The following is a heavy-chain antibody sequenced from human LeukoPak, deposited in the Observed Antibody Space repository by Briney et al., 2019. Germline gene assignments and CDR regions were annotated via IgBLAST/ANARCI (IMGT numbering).Heavy chain of an antibody. J-gene: IGHJ5*02. CDR3: ADTIAAAGNRWFDP. D-gene: IGHD6-13*01. CDR1: GYTFTSYD. Sequence: GASVKVSCKASGYTFTSYDINWVRQATGQGLEWMGWMNPNSGNTGYAQKLQGRVTMTTDTSTSTAYMELRSLRSDDTAVYYCADTIAAAGNRWFDPWGQGTLVTVSS. CDR2: MNPNSGNT. V-gene: IGHV1-8*02.